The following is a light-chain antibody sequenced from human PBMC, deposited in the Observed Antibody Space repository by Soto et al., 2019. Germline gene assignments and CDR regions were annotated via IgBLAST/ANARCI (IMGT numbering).Light chain of an antibody. CDR3: QHYADSPPVFT. CDR2: AAS. CDR1: RFVSNYY. V-gene: IGKV3-20*01. Sequence: DIVLTQSPGTLSLSPGDRATLSCRTSRFVSNYYVAWYQQRPGQAPRLLIYAASSRATDIPDRFSGSGSGPDCTLTISILEPEAFAVYYCQHYADSPPVFTFGPGNKVEI. J-gene: IGKJ3*01.